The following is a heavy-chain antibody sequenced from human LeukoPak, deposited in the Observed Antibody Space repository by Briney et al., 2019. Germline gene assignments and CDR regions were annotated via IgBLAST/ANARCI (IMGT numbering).Heavy chain of an antibody. CDR3: ARVGSGYYGFVH. J-gene: IGHJ4*02. CDR2: IYYSGRP. Sequence: SEALSLTCTVSGGSISSYYWSWIRQPPGEGLEWIGYIYYSGRPNYNPSLKSRVTISVDTSKTKFPLKLSSLTAADTAVYYCARVGSGYYGFVHWGEGTLVSVSS. CDR1: GGSISSYY. D-gene: IGHD3-22*01. V-gene: IGHV4-59*01.